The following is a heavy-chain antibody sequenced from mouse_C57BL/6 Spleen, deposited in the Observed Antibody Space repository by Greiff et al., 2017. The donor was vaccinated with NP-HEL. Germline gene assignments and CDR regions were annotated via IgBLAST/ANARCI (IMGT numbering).Heavy chain of an antibody. D-gene: IGHD2-3*01. V-gene: IGHV5-12*01. J-gene: IGHJ4*01. Sequence: EVKLVESGGGLVQPGGSLKLSCAASGFTFSDYYMYWVRQTPEKRLEWVAYISNGGGSPYYPDSVKGRFTISRDNAKNPLYLQMSRLKSEDTAMYYCARGIYDGYYNYAMDYWGQGTSVTVSS. CDR2: ISNGGGSP. CDR3: ARGIYDGYYNYAMDY. CDR1: GFTFSDYY.